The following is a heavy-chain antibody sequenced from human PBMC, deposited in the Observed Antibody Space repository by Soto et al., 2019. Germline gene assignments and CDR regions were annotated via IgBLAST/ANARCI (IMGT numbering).Heavy chain of an antibody. CDR2: IRSKANSYAT. Sequence: EVQLVESGGGLVQPGGSLKLSCAASGFTFSGSAMHWVRQASGKGLEWVGRIRSKANSYATAYAASVKGRFTISRDDSKNKAYLQMNSLKTEDTAVYYCTRQKGDGQNYFDYWGQGTLVTVSS. J-gene: IGHJ4*02. CDR3: TRQKGDGQNYFDY. V-gene: IGHV3-73*01. CDR1: GFTFSGSA. D-gene: IGHD3-10*01.